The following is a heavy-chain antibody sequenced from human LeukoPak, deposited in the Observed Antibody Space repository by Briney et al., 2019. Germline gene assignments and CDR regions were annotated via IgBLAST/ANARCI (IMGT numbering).Heavy chain of an antibody. V-gene: IGHV3-9*01. D-gene: IGHD2-2*01. CDR1: RFTFEDHV. CDR3: AKDLGGSATTV. Sequence: SPRLSCAASRFTFEDHVMHWVRQAPGKGLEWVSSISWSGDRMGYADAVKGRFTISRDNAKNSLFLQMNSLRVEDTALYYCAKDLGGSATTVWGQGTLVTVSS. CDR2: ISWSGDRM. J-gene: IGHJ4*02.